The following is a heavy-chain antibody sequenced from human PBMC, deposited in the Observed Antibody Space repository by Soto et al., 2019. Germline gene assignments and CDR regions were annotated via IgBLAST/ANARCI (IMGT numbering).Heavy chain of an antibody. CDR1: GFTFSYYW. CDR3: ARGDRGAFDL. Sequence: EVQLLESGGGLVQPGESLRLSCAASGFTFSYYWMHWVRQAPGRGLVWVSRIHSDGSSRTYADSVKGRFTISRDNARNTLYLQMNSLRAEDTAVYYCARGDRGAFDLWGQGTVVTVSS. CDR2: IHSDGSSR. D-gene: IGHD1-26*01. V-gene: IGHV3-74*01. J-gene: IGHJ3*01.